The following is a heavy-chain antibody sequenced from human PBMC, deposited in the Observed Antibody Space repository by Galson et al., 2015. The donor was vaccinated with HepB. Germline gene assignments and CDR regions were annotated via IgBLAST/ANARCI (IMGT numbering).Heavy chain of an antibody. Sequence: SVKVSCKVSGYTLTELSTHWVRQAPGKGLEWMGGFDPEDGETIYAQKFQGRVTMTEDTSTDTAYMELSSLRSEDTAVYYCATAQDYDFWSGYYFPWGQGTLVTVSS. CDR2: FDPEDGET. CDR1: GYTLTELS. CDR3: ATAQDYDFWSGYYFP. V-gene: IGHV1-24*01. D-gene: IGHD3-3*01. J-gene: IGHJ5*02.